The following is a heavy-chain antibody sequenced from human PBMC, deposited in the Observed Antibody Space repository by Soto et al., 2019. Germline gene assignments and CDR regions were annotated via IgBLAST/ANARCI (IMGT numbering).Heavy chain of an antibody. CDR2: IRSKAYGGTT. CDR1: GFTFGDYA. J-gene: IGHJ6*02. V-gene: IGHV3-49*04. CDR3: TRDRDDLVSYYYYRMDV. D-gene: IGHD3-3*01. Sequence: GGSLRLSCTASGFTFGDYAMSWVRQAPGKGLEWVGFIRSKAYGGTTEYAASVKGRFTISRDDSKSIAYLQMNSLKTEDTAVYYCTRDRDDLVSYYYYRMDVWGQGTTVTVSS.